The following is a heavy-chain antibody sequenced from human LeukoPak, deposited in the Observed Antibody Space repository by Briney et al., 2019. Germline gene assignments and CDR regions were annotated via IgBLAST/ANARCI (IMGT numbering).Heavy chain of an antibody. CDR3: AKSKSIGSWYFDNFDV. D-gene: IGHD6-13*01. Sequence: GRSLRLSCAASGFTFNDYAMHWVRQAPGKGLEWVPGLNWNSNNIAYADSVKGRFTISRDNAKNSLYVQMNSLRPEDTALYYCAKSKSIGSWYFDNFDVWGQGTMVTVSS. V-gene: IGHV3-9*01. CDR1: GFTFNDYA. J-gene: IGHJ3*01. CDR2: LNWNSNNI.